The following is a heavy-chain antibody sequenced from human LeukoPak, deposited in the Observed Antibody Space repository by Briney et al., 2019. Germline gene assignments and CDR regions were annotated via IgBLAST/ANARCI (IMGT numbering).Heavy chain of an antibody. CDR1: GFTFSNYW. J-gene: IGHJ5*02. CDR3: ARFLWFGGRARWFDP. Sequence: GSLRLSCAASGFTFSNYWMSWVRQAPGKGLEWIGEIYHSGSTNYNPSLKSRVTISVDKSKNQFSLKLSSVTAADTAVYYCARFLWFGGRARWFDPWGQGTLVTVSS. V-gene: IGHV4-4*02. D-gene: IGHD3-10*01. CDR2: IYHSGST.